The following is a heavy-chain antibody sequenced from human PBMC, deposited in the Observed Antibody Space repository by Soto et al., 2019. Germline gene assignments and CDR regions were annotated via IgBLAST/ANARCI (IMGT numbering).Heavy chain of an antibody. V-gene: IGHV3-23*01. D-gene: IGHD3-9*01. Sequence: EVHLLESGGGLVQPGGSLKISCAVSGFTFSSYAMSWVRQAPGKGVEWFSGISGTGRVTNYAESVKGRFTISRDDPKNTLYLEMKSLRAEDTAVYYCAKDVHYDIVTGIEYFDHWGQGTLVTVSS. CDR1: GFTFSSYA. CDR2: ISGTGRVT. CDR3: AKDVHYDIVTGIEYFDH. J-gene: IGHJ1*01.